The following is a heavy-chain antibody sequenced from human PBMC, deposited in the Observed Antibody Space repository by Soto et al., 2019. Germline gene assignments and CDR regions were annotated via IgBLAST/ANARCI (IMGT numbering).Heavy chain of an antibody. V-gene: IGHV3-15*01. Sequence: GGSLRLSCAASGFTFSNAWMSWVRQAPGKGLEWVGRIKSKTDGGTTDYAAPVKGRFTISRDDSKNTLYLQMNSLKTEDTAVHYCTTVPGGEGYMDVWGKGTTVTVSS. D-gene: IGHD3-16*01. CDR2: IKSKTDGGTT. J-gene: IGHJ6*03. CDR1: GFTFSNAW. CDR3: TTVPGGEGYMDV.